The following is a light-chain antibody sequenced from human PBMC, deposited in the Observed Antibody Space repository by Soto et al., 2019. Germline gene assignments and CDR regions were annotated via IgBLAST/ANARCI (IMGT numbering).Light chain of an antibody. J-gene: IGLJ2*01. Sequence: QSALTQPASVSGSPGQSITISCAGTMRDIGAYNLVSWYQQHPGKAPRLIFYEVRNRPSGITLRFSASKSGNTASLTISGLQAEDEAHYYCSSFTSKSTLIFGGGTKVTV. CDR2: EVR. CDR1: MRDIGAYNL. V-gene: IGLV2-14*03. CDR3: SSFTSKSTLI.